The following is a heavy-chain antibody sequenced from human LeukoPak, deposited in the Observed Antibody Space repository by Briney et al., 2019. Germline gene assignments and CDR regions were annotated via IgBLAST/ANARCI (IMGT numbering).Heavy chain of an antibody. CDR2: INHSGST. D-gene: IGHD6-19*01. CDR1: GGSFSGYY. J-gene: IGHJ4*02. V-gene: IGHV4-34*01. Sequence: SETLSLTCAVYGGSFSGYYWSWIRQPPGKGLEWIGEINHSGSTNYNPSLKSRVTILVDPSKNQFSLKLTSVTAADTAVYYCGPSQQWLVDSFDSWGQGTLVTVSS. CDR3: GPSQQWLVDSFDS.